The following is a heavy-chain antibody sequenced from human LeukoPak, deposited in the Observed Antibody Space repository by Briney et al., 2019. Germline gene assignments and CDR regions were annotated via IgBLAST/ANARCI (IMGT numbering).Heavy chain of an antibody. J-gene: IGHJ5*02. D-gene: IGHD6-13*01. CDR2: IYYSGST. CDR3: ASLSENSSSWYNWFDP. CDR1: GGSFSGYY. Sequence: PSETLSLTCAVYGGSFSGYYWSWIRQPPGKGLEWIGSIYYSGSTYYNPSLKSRVTISVDTSKNQFSLKLSSVTAADTAVYYCASLSENSSSWYNWFDPWGQGTLVTVSS. V-gene: IGHV4-34*01.